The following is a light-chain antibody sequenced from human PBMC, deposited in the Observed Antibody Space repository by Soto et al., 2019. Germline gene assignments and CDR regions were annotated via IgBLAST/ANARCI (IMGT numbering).Light chain of an antibody. J-gene: IGKJ1*01. V-gene: IGKV1-5*03. Sequence: DIQMTQSPSTLSASVGDRVTITCRASQSISSWLAWYQQKPGKAPKLLIYKASTLASGVPSRFSGSGSGTEFTLTINSLQPDDFATYYCQQYNSYSFGQGTKVDI. CDR3: QQYNSYS. CDR2: KAS. CDR1: QSISSW.